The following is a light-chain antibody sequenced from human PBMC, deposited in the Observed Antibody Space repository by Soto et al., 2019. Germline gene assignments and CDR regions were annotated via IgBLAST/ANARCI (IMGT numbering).Light chain of an antibody. CDR2: GPS. Sequence: DIVLTQSPGTLSLSPGERATLSCRASQSVNSNHIAWYQQKPGQAPRLLIYGPSTRATGIPARFSGSESGTEFTLTISSLQSEDFAVYYCQQYNNWPLTFGGGTKVDIK. V-gene: IGKV3-15*01. J-gene: IGKJ4*01. CDR3: QQYNNWPLT. CDR1: QSVNSN.